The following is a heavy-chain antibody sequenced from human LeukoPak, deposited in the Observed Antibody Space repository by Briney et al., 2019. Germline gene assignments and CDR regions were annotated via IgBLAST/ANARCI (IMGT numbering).Heavy chain of an antibody. D-gene: IGHD3-22*01. CDR1: GGSFSGYY. CDR3: ARHDPYDTPWGAFDI. J-gene: IGHJ3*02. CDR2: INHSGST. V-gene: IGHV4-34*01. Sequence: ASETLSLTCAVYGGSFSGYYWSWIRQPPGKGLEWIGEINHSGSTNYNPSLKSRVTISVDTSKNQFSLKLSSVTAADTAVYYCARHDPYDTPWGAFDIWGQGTMVTVSS.